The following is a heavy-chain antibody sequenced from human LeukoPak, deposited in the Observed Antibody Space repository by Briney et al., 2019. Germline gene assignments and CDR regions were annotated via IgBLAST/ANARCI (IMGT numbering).Heavy chain of an antibody. V-gene: IGHV3-21*01. D-gene: IGHD5-18*01. CDR2: ITTSSSYT. CDR3: ARVGTPMVTIVAPYYMDV. J-gene: IGHJ6*03. CDR1: GFSFSSYN. Sequence: GGSLRLSCEASGFSFSSYNMDWVRQTPGKGLEWISSITTSSSYTFYADSVKGRFTISRDNARNSLYLQMNSLTAEDTAVYYCARVGTPMVTIVAPYYMDVWGKGTTVTVSS.